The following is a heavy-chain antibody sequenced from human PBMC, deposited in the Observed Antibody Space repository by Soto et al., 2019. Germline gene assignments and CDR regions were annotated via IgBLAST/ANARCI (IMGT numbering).Heavy chain of an antibody. V-gene: IGHV4-31*03. CDR2: VYYSGIT. J-gene: IGHJ4*01. D-gene: IGHD6-13*01. CDR1: GGSISSGDYY. CDR3: AREMFSLTWYPGD. Sequence: QVQLQESGPGLVRPSQTLSLTCTVSGGSISSGDYYWSWIRQHPGRGLEWIGYVYYSGITFYNPSLKSRLTISADTANNQFYLRLGSVTAADTAVYYGAREMFSLTWYPGDWGHGTLVTVSS.